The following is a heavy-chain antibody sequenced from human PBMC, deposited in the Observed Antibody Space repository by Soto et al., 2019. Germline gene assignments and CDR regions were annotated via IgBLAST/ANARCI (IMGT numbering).Heavy chain of an antibody. V-gene: IGHV3-23*01. CDR3: AKRSYHYGMDV. CDR2: ISGSGSST. J-gene: IGHJ6*02. Sequence: LRLSCGASGFTFSSYTMSWFRQAPGKGLEWVSTISGSGSSTYSADSVKGRFTISRDNSKNTLYLQMNSLRAEDTAVYYCAKRSYHYGMDVWGQGTTVTVSS. CDR1: GFTFSSYT.